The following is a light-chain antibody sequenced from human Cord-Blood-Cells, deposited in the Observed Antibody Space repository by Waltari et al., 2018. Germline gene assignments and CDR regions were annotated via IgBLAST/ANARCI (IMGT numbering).Light chain of an antibody. J-gene: IGLJ1*01. Sequence: QSALTQPASVSGSPGQSITISCTGTSRDVAGNHYVSWYQQHPGKAPKLMIYDVSNRPSGVSNRFSGSKSGNTASLTISGLQAEDEADYYCSSYTSSSTYVFGTGTKVTVL. V-gene: IGLV2-14*01. CDR2: DVS. CDR1: SRDVAGNHY. CDR3: SSYTSSSTYV.